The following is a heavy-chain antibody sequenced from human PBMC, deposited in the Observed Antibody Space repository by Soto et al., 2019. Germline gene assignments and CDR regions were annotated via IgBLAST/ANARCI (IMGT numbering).Heavy chain of an antibody. CDR3: ARVGRPQHLLTGFDN. J-gene: IGHJ5*02. Sequence: PGGSLKLSCVTSGFTFSDYAMHWVRQAPGKGLEWVAVIRPDGSNRYYADSVKGRFTISRDISKNTLYLQMSSLRADDTAVYFCARVGRPQHLLTGFDNWGQGTLVTVSS. CDR2: IRPDGSNR. D-gene: IGHD3-16*01. CDR1: GFTFSDYA. V-gene: IGHV3-33*01.